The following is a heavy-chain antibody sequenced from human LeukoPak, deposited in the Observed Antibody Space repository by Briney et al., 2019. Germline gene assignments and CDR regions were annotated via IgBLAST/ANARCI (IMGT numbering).Heavy chain of an antibody. CDR1: GGPISSYY. D-gene: IGHD1-26*01. V-gene: IGHV4-4*07. CDR3: ARMYSGTSGGIDY. Sequence: SETLSLTCTVSGGPISSYYWSWIRQPAGKGLEWIGRIYSSGITNYNPSLKSRVTMSVDTSKNQFSLKLTSVTAADTAVYFCARMYSGTSGGIDYWGQGTLVSVSS. CDR2: IYSSGIT. J-gene: IGHJ4*02.